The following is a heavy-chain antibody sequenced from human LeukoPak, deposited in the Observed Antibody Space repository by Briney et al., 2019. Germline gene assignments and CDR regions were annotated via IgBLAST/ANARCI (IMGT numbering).Heavy chain of an antibody. CDR2: VCYSGSNL. Sequence: PGGSLRLSCAASGFTFSDYYMSWLRPAPGKGVEWGSYVCYSGSNLYYVDSVKGRFTMSRDNAKNSVYLEMYSLRDEDTAFYYFTRDAALVPGKCFGRRGQGILVTVS. D-gene: IGHD6-19*01. V-gene: IGHV3-11*04. J-gene: IGHJ5*02. CDR1: GFTFSDYY. CDR3: TRDAALVPGKCFGR.